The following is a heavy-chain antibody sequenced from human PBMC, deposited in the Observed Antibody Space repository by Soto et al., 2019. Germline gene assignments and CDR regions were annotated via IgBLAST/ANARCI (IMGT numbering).Heavy chain of an antibody. V-gene: IGHV5-51*01. CDR3: ARQLSHICDS. Sequence: LKISCKGVGYKFGSAWIGWVRQIPGKGLEWMGIIKPGTSDIRYSPSCRGHVTISADEAVSTAYLQWSSLKASDTAMYYCARQLSHICDSWGQGTLVTVSS. J-gene: IGHJ4*02. CDR1: GYKFGSAW. CDR2: IKPGTSDI. D-gene: IGHD3-3*02.